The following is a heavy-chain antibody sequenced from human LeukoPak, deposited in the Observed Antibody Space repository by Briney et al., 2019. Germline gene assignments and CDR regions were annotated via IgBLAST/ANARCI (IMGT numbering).Heavy chain of an antibody. D-gene: IGHD6-19*01. Sequence: GGSLRLSCAPSGFTFSSYSMNWVRQAPGKGLEWVSSISSSSSYIYYADSVKGRFTISRDNAKNSLYLQMNSLRAEDTAVYYCARAEAVAADAFDIWGQGTMVTVSS. CDR2: ISSSSSYI. V-gene: IGHV3-21*01. J-gene: IGHJ3*02. CDR3: ARAEAVAADAFDI. CDR1: GFTFSSYS.